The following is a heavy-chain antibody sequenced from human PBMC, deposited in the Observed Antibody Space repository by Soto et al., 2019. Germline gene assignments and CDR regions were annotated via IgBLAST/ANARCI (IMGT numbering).Heavy chain of an antibody. CDR3: SRGEDYYGRHLMDV. D-gene: IGHD3-10*01. J-gene: IGHJ6*02. V-gene: IGHV3-49*03. Sequence: GGSLSLSCTTSGFTFCDYDMSWIRQAPGKGLEWVGVSRSKAYVGATEFAASVKGRFTISRDDSISIAYLQMNSLKTEDTAVYYCSRGEDYYGRHLMDVWGQGNKVTVSS. CDR2: SRSKAYVGAT. CDR1: GFTFCDYD.